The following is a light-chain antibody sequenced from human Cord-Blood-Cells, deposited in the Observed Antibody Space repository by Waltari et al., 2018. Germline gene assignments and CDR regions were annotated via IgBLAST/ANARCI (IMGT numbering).Light chain of an antibody. V-gene: IGLV2-14*01. CDR1: SSDVGGYNY. Sequence: QSALTQPASVSGSPGQSITISCTGTSSDVGGYNYVSWYQQHPGKAPKLMIYDVSNRPSGVYNRFSGSKSGNTAALTISGLQADDEADYDCSSYTSSSTWVFGGGTKLTVL. J-gene: IGLJ3*02. CDR2: DVS. CDR3: SSYTSSSTWV.